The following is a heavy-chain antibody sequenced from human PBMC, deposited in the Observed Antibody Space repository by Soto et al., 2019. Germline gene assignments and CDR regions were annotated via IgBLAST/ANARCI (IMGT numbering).Heavy chain of an antibody. J-gene: IGHJ4*02. CDR3: ARDSDVYCSGGSCYGPWSDY. Sequence: ASVKVSCKASGYTFTSYGISWVRQAPGQGLEWMGWISAYNGNTNYAQKLQGRVTMTTDTSTSTAYMELRSLRSDDTAMYYCARDSDVYCSGGSCYGPWSDYWGQGTLVTVS. CDR2: ISAYNGNT. CDR1: GYTFTSYG. V-gene: IGHV1-18*01. D-gene: IGHD2-15*01.